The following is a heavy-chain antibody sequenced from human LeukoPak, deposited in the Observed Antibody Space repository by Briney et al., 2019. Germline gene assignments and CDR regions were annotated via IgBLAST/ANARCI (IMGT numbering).Heavy chain of an antibody. CDR3: ASQLGMVATGGDY. Sequence: ASVKVSCKASGGTFSSYAISWVRQAPGQGLEWMGGIIPIFGTANYAQKFQGRVTMTRNTSISTAYMELSSLRSEDTAVYYCASQLGMVATGGDYWGQGTLVTVSS. CDR1: GGTFSSYA. V-gene: IGHV1-69*05. D-gene: IGHD5-12*01. CDR2: IIPIFGTA. J-gene: IGHJ4*02.